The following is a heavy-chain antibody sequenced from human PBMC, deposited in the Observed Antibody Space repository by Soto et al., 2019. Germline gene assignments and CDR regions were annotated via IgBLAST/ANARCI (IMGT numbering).Heavy chain of an antibody. CDR1: GGSISGSY. CDR2: VYSNGNT. CDR3: XXXXXXXXXXXXTYFYLYMDV. V-gene: IGHV4-59*01. Sequence: QVQLQESGPGLVKPSETLSLTCTVSGGSISGSYWTWXRQSPGQGLEWIGYVYSNGNTNYNPSLXXXVTXSXXXXXXXXXXXXXXXXXXXXXXXXXXXXXXXXXXXXXTYFYLYMDVWGKGTTVTVSS. J-gene: IGHJ6*03.